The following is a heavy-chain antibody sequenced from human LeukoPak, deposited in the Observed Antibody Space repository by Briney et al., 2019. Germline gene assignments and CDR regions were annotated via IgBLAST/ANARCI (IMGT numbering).Heavy chain of an antibody. J-gene: IGHJ4*02. V-gene: IGHV4-59*12. Sequence: KPSETLSLTCTVSGGSISDYHWSWIRQPPGKGLEYIGYIYNSGRTFYNPSLKSRVTISVDTSKNQFSLKLSSVTAADTAVYYCARGRGYGYWGQGTLVTVSS. CDR1: GGSISDYH. CDR3: ARGRGYGY. D-gene: IGHD3-16*01. CDR2: IYNSGRT.